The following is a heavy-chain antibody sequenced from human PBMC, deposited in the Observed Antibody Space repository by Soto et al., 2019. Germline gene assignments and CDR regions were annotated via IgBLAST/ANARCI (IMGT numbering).Heavy chain of an antibody. CDR2: INPSGGST. D-gene: IGHD5-12*01. Sequence: ASVKVSCKASGYTFTSYYMHWVRQAPGQGLEWMGIINPSGGSTSYAQKFQGRVTMTRDTSTSTVYMELSSLRSEDTAVYYCATGLGGYSGWEGMDVWGQGTTVTVSS. J-gene: IGHJ6*02. V-gene: IGHV1-46*01. CDR1: GYTFTSYY. CDR3: ATGLGGYSGWEGMDV.